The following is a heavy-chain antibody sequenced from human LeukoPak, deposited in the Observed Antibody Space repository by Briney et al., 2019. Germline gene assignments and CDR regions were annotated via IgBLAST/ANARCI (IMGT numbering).Heavy chain of an antibody. CDR1: GYTFTGYY. D-gene: IGHD5-12*01. J-gene: IGHJ6*03. CDR3: ARDRNEIGRGSSYYYMDV. CDR2: INPNSGGT. V-gene: IGHV1-2*02. Sequence: ASVKVSCKTSGYTFTGYYMHWVRQAPGQGLEWMGWINPNSGGTNYAQKFQGRVTMTRDTSISTAYMELSRLRSDDTAMYYCARDRNEIGRGSSYYYMDVWGKGTTVTVSS.